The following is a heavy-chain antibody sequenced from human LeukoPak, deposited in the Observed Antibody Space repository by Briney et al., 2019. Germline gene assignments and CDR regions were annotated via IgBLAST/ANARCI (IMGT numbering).Heavy chain of an antibody. CDR2: IRSKAYGGTT. J-gene: IGHJ4*02. Sequence: GGSLRLSCTASGFTFGDYAMSWVRQAPGKGLEWVGFIRSKAYGGTTEYAASVKGRFTISRDDSKSNAYLQMNSLKTEDTAVYYCTRDLPAARYFDYWGQGTLVTVSS. CDR3: TRDLPAARYFDY. V-gene: IGHV3-49*04. CDR1: GFTFGDYA. D-gene: IGHD6-13*01.